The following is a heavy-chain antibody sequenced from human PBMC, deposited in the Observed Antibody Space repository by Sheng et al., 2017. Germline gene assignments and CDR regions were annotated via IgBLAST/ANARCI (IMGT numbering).Heavy chain of an antibody. D-gene: IGHD7-27*01. CDR2: IGSTGDTI. CDR3: ARTYRWGFDY. Sequence: EVLLMESGGGLVQSGGSLRLSCAASGFTFSSYEMNWVRQAPGKGLEWISYIGSTGDTIYYADSVKGRFTIFRDNTKNSLYLQMNSLRADDTAVYYCARTYRWGFDYWGQGTLVT. V-gene: IGHV3-48*03. CDR1: GFTFSSYE. J-gene: IGHJ4*02.